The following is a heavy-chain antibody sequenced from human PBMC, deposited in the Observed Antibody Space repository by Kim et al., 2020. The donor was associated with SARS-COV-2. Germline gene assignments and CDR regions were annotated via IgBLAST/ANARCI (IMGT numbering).Heavy chain of an antibody. CDR3: ARGRRYSSA. J-gene: IGHJ5*02. D-gene: IGHD6-19*01. Sequence: SETLSLTCAVYGGSFSGYYWSWIRQPPGKGLEWIGEINHSGSTNYNPSLKSRVTISVDTSKNQFSLKLSSVTAADTAVYYCARGRRYSSAWGQGTLVTVS. CDR1: GGSFSGYY. CDR2: INHSGST. V-gene: IGHV4-34*01.